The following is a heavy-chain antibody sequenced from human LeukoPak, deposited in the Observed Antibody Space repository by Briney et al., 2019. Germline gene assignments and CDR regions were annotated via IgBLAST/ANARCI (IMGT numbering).Heavy chain of an antibody. CDR1: GGSISSYY. CDR3: ARRVAGFGVRRIYYMDV. Sequence: SETLSLTCTVSGGSISSYYWSWIRQPPGKGLEWIGYIYHSGSTNYNPSLKSRVTISVDTSKNQFSLKLSSVTAADTAVYYCARRVAGFGVRRIYYMDVWGKGTPVTISS. CDR2: IYHSGST. D-gene: IGHD3-10*01. V-gene: IGHV4-59*12. J-gene: IGHJ6*03.